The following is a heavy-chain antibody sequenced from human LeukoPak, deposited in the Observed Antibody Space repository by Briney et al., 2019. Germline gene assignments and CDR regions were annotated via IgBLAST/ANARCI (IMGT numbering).Heavy chain of an antibody. CDR2: ISAYNGNT. CDR1: GYTITSYG. Sequence: ASVKVSCKASGYTITSYGISWVRQAPGQGLEWMGWISAYNGNTNYAQKLQGRVTMTTDTSTSTAYMELRSLRSDDTAVYYCARSMAFYGSGSLDYWGQGTLVTVSS. V-gene: IGHV1-18*01. J-gene: IGHJ4*02. CDR3: ARSMAFYGSGSLDY. D-gene: IGHD3-10*01.